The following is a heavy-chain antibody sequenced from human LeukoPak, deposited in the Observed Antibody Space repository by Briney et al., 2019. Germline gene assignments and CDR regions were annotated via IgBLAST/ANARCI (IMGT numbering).Heavy chain of an antibody. Sequence: TGGSLRLSCAASGFTFSRYYMHWVRQAPGKGLVWVSRINSDGSSTTYADSVKGRFTISRDNAKNTLYLQMNSLKVEDTAVYYCTRVFVGDEYNSSGYWGQGTLVTVSS. CDR2: INSDGSST. V-gene: IGHV3-74*01. CDR3: TRVFVGDEYNSSGY. J-gene: IGHJ4*02. D-gene: IGHD6-13*01. CDR1: GFTFSRYY.